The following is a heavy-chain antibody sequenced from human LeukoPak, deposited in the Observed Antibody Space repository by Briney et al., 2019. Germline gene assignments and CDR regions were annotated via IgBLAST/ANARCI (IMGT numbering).Heavy chain of an antibody. CDR1: GFTFSSYW. J-gene: IGHJ3*02. CDR3: ARSLFWDILAPGAFDI. V-gene: IGHV3-7*01. Sequence: PGGSLRLSCVVSGFTFSSYWMSWVRQAPGKGLEWVANIKQDGSEKYYVDSVKGRFTISRDNAKNSLYLQMNSLRAEDTAVYYCARSLFWDILAPGAFDIWGQGTMVTVSS. D-gene: IGHD3-9*01. CDR2: IKQDGSEK.